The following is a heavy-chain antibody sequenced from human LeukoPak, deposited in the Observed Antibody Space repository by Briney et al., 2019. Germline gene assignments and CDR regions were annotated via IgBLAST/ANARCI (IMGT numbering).Heavy chain of an antibody. CDR3: AKGQLYFDY. J-gene: IGHJ4*02. V-gene: IGHV3-23*01. CDR2: ISGSGGST. D-gene: IGHD1-1*01. CDR1: AFTFSRYA. Sequence: GGSLRLSCAASAFTFSRYAMSWVRQAPGKGLEWVSAISGSGGSTYYADSVKGRFTISRDNSENTLYLQMNSLRAEDTAVYYCAKGQLYFDYWGQGTLVTVSS.